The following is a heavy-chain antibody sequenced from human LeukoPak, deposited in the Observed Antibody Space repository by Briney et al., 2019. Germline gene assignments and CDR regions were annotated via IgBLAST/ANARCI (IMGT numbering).Heavy chain of an antibody. CDR3: ARDGMVADTDYYYYYMDV. D-gene: IGHD6-19*01. J-gene: IGHJ6*03. CDR2: ISSSSSYI. Sequence: GGSLRLSCAASGFTFSSYSMNWVRQAPGKGLEWVSSISSSSSYIYYADSVKGRFTISRDNAKNSLYLQMTSLRAEDTAVYYCARDGMVADTDYYYYYMDVWGKGTTVTVSS. CDR1: GFTFSSYS. V-gene: IGHV3-21*01.